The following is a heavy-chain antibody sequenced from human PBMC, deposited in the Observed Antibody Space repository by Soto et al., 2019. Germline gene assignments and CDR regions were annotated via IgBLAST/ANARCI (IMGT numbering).Heavy chain of an antibody. Sequence: QVQLVQSGAEVKKPGASVKVSCKASGYTFTSYAMHWVRQAPGQRLEWMGWINAGNGNTKYSQKFQGRVTITRDTSASTAYMELSSLRSEDTAVYYCARWSHYDYIWGSYRGLNWFDPWGQGTLVTVSS. CDR2: INAGNGNT. CDR3: ARWSHYDYIWGSYRGLNWFDP. V-gene: IGHV1-3*01. J-gene: IGHJ5*02. CDR1: GYTFTSYA. D-gene: IGHD3-16*02.